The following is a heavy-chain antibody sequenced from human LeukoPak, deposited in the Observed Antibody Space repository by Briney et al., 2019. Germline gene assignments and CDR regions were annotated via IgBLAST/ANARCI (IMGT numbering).Heavy chain of an antibody. CDR2: IYYSGST. CDR3: ARDSVAVAGDRAFDI. D-gene: IGHD2-15*01. J-gene: IGHJ3*02. CDR1: GGSISSYY. Sequence: SSETLSLTCTVSGGSISSYYWSWIRKPPGKGLGWMGYIYYSGSTNYNPSLKSRVTISVDSSKNQFSLKLSSVTAADTAVYYCARDSVAVAGDRAFDIWGHGTMVTDSS. V-gene: IGHV4-59*01.